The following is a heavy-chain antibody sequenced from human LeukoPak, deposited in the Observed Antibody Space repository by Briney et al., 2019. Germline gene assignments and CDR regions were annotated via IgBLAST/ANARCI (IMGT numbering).Heavy chain of an antibody. CDR1: GFTFSREW. CDR2: IRGDGGET. V-gene: IGHV3-7*01. Sequence: PGGSLRLSCAASGFTFSREWMVWVRQAPGKGLQYVAHIRGDGGETFHLDSVRGRFTISRDNAKSSLYLQMNSLRVDDTGVYYCARYNDLPIGDSFDIWGQGTKVTVSS. CDR3: ARYNDLPIGDSFDI. D-gene: IGHD3-16*01. J-gene: IGHJ3*02.